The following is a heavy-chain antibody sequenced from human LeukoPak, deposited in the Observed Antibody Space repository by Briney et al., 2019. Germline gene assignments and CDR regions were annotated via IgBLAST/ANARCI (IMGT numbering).Heavy chain of an antibody. D-gene: IGHD3-10*01. CDR1: GFSFSSFS. CDR2: ISGGSSFT. V-gene: IGHV3-21*01. CDR3: ARGYRYYGSGSFDH. Sequence: GGSLRLSCAASGFSFSSFSMNWVRQAPGKGLEWVSYISGGSSFTYYIDSVKGRFTISRDNAKNSLYLQVNSLRAEDTAVYYCARGYRYYGSGSFDHWGQGTLVTVSS. J-gene: IGHJ4*02.